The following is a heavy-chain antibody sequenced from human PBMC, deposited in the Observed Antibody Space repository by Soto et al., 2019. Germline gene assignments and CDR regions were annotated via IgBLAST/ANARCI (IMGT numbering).Heavy chain of an antibody. Sequence: QVQLQQWGAGLLKPSETLSLTCAVYGGSFSGYYWSWIRQPPEKGLEWIGEINHSGSTNYNPSLKSRVTISVDTSKNQFSLKLSSVTAADTAVYYCARTYSSSWSPFDYWGQGTLVTVSS. J-gene: IGHJ4*02. CDR1: GGSFSGYY. CDR3: ARTYSSSWSPFDY. CDR2: INHSGST. V-gene: IGHV4-34*01. D-gene: IGHD6-13*01.